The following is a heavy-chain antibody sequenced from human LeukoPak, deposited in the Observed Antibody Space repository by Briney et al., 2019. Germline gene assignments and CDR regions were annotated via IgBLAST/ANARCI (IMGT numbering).Heavy chain of an antibody. D-gene: IGHD5-12*01. J-gene: IGHJ4*02. CDR1: GDSFSSYS. CDR3: ARSGYRDYKYLDYFDY. Sequence: PSETLSLTCNVSGDSFSSYSWNWVRQPPGKGLEWIGYVFSHSNTNYNPSLKSRATISLDTSKNHLYLQLSSVTAADTAVYFCARSGYRDYKYLDYFDYWGRGTLVTVSS. CDR2: VFSHSNT. V-gene: IGHV4-4*08.